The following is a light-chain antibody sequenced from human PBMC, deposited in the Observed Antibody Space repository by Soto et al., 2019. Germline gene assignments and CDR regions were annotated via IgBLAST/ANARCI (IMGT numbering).Light chain of an antibody. V-gene: IGLV2-11*01. CDR2: DVN. J-gene: IGLJ1*01. CDR1: SSDVGAYNY. CDR3: CSYAGTYTHYV. Sequence: QSVLTQPRSVSGSPGQSVSISCTGTSSDVGAYNYVSWYQHHPGKAPKFMIYDVNKRPSGVPDRFSGSKSGNTASLTISGLQAEDEADYYCCSYAGTYTHYVFGTGTKVTV.